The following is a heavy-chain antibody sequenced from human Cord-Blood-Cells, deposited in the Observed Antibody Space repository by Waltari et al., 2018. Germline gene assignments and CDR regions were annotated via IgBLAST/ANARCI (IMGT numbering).Heavy chain of an antibody. V-gene: IGHV4-34*01. CDR3: AQEGDSSSYQYFDY. CDR1: GGSFSGYY. Sequence: QVQLQQWGAGLLKPSETLSLTCAVYGGSFSGYYWSWIRQPPGKGLEWIGEINHSGSTTYNPSHEIRVTVSVDTCKNQFSLKLSSVTAADTAVYYCAQEGDSSSYQYFDYWGQGTLVTVSS. D-gene: IGHD6-6*01. CDR2: INHSGST. J-gene: IGHJ4*02.